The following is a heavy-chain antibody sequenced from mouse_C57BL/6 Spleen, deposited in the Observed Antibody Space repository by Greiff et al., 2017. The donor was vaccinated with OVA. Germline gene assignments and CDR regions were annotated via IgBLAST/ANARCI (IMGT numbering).Heavy chain of an antibody. CDR2: IDPTDSYT. CDR3: ARGPTGGYFDY. J-gene: IGHJ2*01. Sequence: QVHVKQPGAELVMPGASVKLSCKASGYTFTSYWMHWVKQRPGQGLEWIGEIDPTDSYTNYNQKFKGKSTLTVDKSSSTAYMQLSSLTSEDSAVYYCARGPTGGYFDYWGQGTTLTVSS. D-gene: IGHD4-1*02. V-gene: IGHV1-69*01. CDR1: GYTFTSYW.